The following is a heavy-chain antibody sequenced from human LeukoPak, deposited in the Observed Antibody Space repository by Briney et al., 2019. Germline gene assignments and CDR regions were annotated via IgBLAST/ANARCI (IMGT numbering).Heavy chain of an antibody. Sequence: ASVKVSCKASGYTFTSYGISWVRHAPGQGLEWMGWISAYNGNTNYAQKLQGRVTMTTDTSTSTAYMELRSLRSDDTAVYYCARSYRSGSYYDLNWFDPWGRGTLVTVSS. CDR3: ARSYRSGSYYDLNWFDP. CDR2: ISAYNGNT. CDR1: GYTFTSYG. J-gene: IGHJ5*02. D-gene: IGHD3-10*01. V-gene: IGHV1-18*01.